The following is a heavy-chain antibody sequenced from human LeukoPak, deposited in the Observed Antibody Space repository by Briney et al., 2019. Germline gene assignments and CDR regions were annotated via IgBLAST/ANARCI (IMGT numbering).Heavy chain of an antibody. CDR3: ASCSSTSCYTGVDY. D-gene: IGHD2-2*02. CDR2: INPNSGGT. Sequence: ASVKVSCKASGYTFTGYYMHWVRQAPGQGLEWMGWINPNSGGTNYAQKFQGRVTMTRDTSFSTAYMELSRLRSDDTAVYYCASCSSTSCYTGVDYWGQGTLVTVSS. J-gene: IGHJ4*02. V-gene: IGHV1-2*02. CDR1: GYTFTGYY.